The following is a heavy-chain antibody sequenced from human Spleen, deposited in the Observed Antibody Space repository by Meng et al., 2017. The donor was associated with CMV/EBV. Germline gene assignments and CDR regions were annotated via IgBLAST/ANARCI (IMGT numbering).Heavy chain of an antibody. CDR2: IIPIFNRP. D-gene: IGHD5-18*01. J-gene: IGHJ5*02. V-gene: IGHV1-69*05. Sequence: SVKVSCKASGGTFSSYAINWVRQAPGQGLEWMGGIIPIFNRPKYAQRFQGRVTITTDESTSTVYMELSSLRSEDTAVYYCAKGIQVWDWFDPWGQGTLVTVSS. CDR3: AKGIQVWDWFDP. CDR1: GGTFSSYA.